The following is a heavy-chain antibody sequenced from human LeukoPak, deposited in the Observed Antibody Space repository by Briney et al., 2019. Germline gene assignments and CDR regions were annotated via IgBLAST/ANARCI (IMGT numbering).Heavy chain of an antibody. V-gene: IGHV3-21*01. J-gene: IGHJ4*02. D-gene: IGHD6-19*01. CDR3: ARDRGSGWFDY. CDR1: GFTFSNFP. Sequence: GGSLRLSCAASGFTFSNFPMFWVRQAPGKGLEWVSSISSSSSYIYYGDSVKGRFTISRDNARNSLFLQMNSLRAEDTAVYYCARDRGSGWFDYWGQGTLVTVSS. CDR2: ISSSSSYI.